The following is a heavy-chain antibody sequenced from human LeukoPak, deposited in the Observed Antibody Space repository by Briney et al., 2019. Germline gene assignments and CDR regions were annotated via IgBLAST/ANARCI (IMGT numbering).Heavy chain of an antibody. J-gene: IGHJ3*02. CDR1: GFTFDDYI. D-gene: IGHD3-22*01. CDR2: ISWDGDTT. CDR3: AKARGLIGGAFDI. V-gene: IGHV3-43*01. Sequence: GGSLRLSCAASGFTFDDYIMHWVRQAPGKGLEWVSLISWDGDTTYYADSVKGRFTISRDNSKNSLYLLMNSLTIEDTALYYCAKARGLIGGAFDIWGRGTMVTVSS.